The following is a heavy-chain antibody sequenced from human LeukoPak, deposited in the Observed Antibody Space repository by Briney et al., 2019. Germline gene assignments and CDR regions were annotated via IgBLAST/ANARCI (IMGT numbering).Heavy chain of an antibody. D-gene: IGHD3-22*01. J-gene: IGHJ4*02. CDR2: IYHSGST. Sequence: PSETLSLTCAVSGGSISSGGYSWSWIRQPPGKGLEWIGYIYHSGSTYYNPSLKSRVTISVDRSKNQFSLKLSSVTAADTAVYYCARGFGHYYDSHYFDYWGQGTLVTVSS. CDR1: GGSISSGGYS. V-gene: IGHV4-30-2*01. CDR3: ARGFGHYYDSHYFDY.